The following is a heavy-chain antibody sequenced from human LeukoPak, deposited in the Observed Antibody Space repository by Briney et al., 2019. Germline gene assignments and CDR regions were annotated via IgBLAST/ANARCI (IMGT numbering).Heavy chain of an antibody. CDR3: ARGRGGSIAARPAWYYYYYYMDV. J-gene: IGHJ6*03. CDR2: ISSSGSTI. V-gene: IGHV3-11*01. Sequence: PGGSLRLSCAASGFTFSDYYMSWIRQAPGKGLEWVSYISSSGSTIYYADSVKGRFTISRDNAKNSLYLQMNSLRAEDTAVYYCARGRGGSIAARPAWYYYYYYMDVWGKGTTVTVSS. CDR1: GFTFSDYY. D-gene: IGHD6-6*01.